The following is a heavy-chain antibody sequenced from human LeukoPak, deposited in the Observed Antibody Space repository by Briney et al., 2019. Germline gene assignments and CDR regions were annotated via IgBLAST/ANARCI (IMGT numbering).Heavy chain of an antibody. J-gene: IGHJ4*02. CDR1: GFTFSSYA. D-gene: IGHD4-17*01. CDR3: AGIYGDSPGHYFDY. Sequence: GGSLRLSCAASGFTFSSYAMSWVRQAPGKGLEWVSSISSSSSYIYYADSVKGRFTISRDNAKNSLYLQMNSLRAEDTAVYYCAGIYGDSPGHYFDYWGQGTLVTVSS. V-gene: IGHV3-21*01. CDR2: ISSSSSYI.